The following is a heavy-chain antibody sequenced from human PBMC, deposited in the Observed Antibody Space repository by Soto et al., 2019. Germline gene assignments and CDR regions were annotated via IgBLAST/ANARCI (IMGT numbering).Heavy chain of an antibody. V-gene: IGHV1-18*01. J-gene: IGHJ4*02. CDR1: GDTFTSKG. Sequence: GASAKLRRKESGDTFTSKGISWVRQEHGQGLEWMGWISAYNGNTNYAQKLQGRVTMTTDTSTSTAYMELRSLRSDDTAVYYCARDLGTVTTRAYFAYWGQGTLVTVSS. CDR2: ISAYNGNT. CDR3: ARDLGTVTTRAYFAY. D-gene: IGHD4-17*01.